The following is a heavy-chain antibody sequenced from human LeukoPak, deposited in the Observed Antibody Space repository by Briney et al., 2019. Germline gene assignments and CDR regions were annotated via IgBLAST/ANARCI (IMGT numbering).Heavy chain of an antibody. J-gene: IGHJ4*02. V-gene: IGHV3-23*01. CDR2: ISGSGGKT. CDR3: ARDWSFYDSSVYHY. D-gene: IGHD3-22*01. Sequence: GGSLRLSCAASGFTFSSYAMTWVRQAPGKGLEWVSDISGSGGKTNYAASVKGRFTISRDNSKNTLFLQMNSLRDEDTAVYYCARDWSFYDSSVYHYWGQETLVTVSP. CDR1: GFTFSSYA.